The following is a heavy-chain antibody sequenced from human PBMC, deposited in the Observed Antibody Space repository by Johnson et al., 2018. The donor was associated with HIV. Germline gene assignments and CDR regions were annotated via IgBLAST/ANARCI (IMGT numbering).Heavy chain of an antibody. J-gene: IGHJ3*02. D-gene: IGHD6-6*01. CDR1: GFTFRSYA. CDR2: ISSDGSTK. V-gene: IGHV3-30*04. CDR3: ARVYSRSSAHAFDI. Sequence: QVQLVESGGGVVQPGRSLRLSCPASGFTFRSYAMHWVRQAPGTGLEWVAVISSDGSTKYYADSVTGRFTISRDNSKNTLYLQMNSLRAEDTAVYYCARVYSRSSAHAFDIWGQGTMVTVSS.